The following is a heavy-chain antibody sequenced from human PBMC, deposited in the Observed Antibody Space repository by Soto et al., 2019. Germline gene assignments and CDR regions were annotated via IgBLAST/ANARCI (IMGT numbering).Heavy chain of an antibody. J-gene: IGHJ4*02. D-gene: IGHD1-26*01. Sequence: ASVKVSCKASGYTFTGYYMHWVRQAPGQRLEWMGWINADNGNTKYSQKLQDRVTITRDTSASTAYMELSSLRSEDTAIYYCARASVGATPMDYWGQGTLVTVSS. V-gene: IGHV1-3*01. CDR3: ARASVGATPMDY. CDR1: GYTFTGYY. CDR2: INADNGNT.